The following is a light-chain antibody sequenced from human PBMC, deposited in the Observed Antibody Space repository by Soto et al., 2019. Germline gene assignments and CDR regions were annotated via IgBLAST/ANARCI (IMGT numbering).Light chain of an antibody. J-gene: IGKJ1*01. CDR1: QTVLHGSNY. Sequence: DIVMTQSPGSLAVSLGERATINCKSSQTVLHGSNYLAWYQQKPGQPPKLLIYWASTRESGVPDRFSSSGSGPDFTLTISSLQAEDVAVYYCQQYYTTHVTFGQGTKLEIK. CDR3: QQYYTTHVT. V-gene: IGKV4-1*01. CDR2: WAS.